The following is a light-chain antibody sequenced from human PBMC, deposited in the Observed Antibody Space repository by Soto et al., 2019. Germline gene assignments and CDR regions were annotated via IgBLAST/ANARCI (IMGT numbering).Light chain of an antibody. CDR1: SRDVGDYPY. V-gene: IGLV2-14*01. J-gene: IGLJ1*01. CDR3: SSYSRTNTLV. CDR2: EVT. Sequence: QSALTQPASVSGSPGQSITISCTGTSRDVGDYPYVSWYQQHPGKVPKLIIYEVTNRPSGVSGRFSGSKSENTASLTISGLQAEDEADYYCSSYSRTNTLVFGSGTKLTVL.